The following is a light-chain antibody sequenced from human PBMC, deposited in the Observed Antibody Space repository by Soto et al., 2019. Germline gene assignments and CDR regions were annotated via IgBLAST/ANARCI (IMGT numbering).Light chain of an antibody. CDR3: QQYYSYSWT. CDR1: QSITPL. Sequence: DIQMTQSPSTLSASVGDRVTITCRASQSITPLFAWYQQKPGKAPKLLIYGVSNLQSGVPSRFSGSGSGTEFTLTISSLQPDDFAIYYCQQYYSYSWTFGQGTKV. J-gene: IGKJ1*01. V-gene: IGKV1-5*01. CDR2: GVS.